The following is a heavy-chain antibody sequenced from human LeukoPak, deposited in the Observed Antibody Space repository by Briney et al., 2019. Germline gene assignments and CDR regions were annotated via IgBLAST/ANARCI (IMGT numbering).Heavy chain of an antibody. CDR3: ARLSCSDAVCPTLPYNHFDP. V-gene: IGHV4-39*01. CDR1: GGSVTTGTYH. Sequence: SETLSLTCSVSGGSVTTGTYHWAWIRQPPGKGPEWIGSVYYDGVTYYNPSLKSRVTISLDTSTNRFSLRLSSVTAADTAVYFCARLSCSDAVCPTLPYNHFDPWGQGTLVTVSS. D-gene: IGHD2-15*01. J-gene: IGHJ5*02. CDR2: VYYDGVT.